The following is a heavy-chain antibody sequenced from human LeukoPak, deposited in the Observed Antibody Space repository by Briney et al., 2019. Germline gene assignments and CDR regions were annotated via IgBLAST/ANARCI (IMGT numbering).Heavy chain of an antibody. V-gene: IGHV3-7*04. Sequence: GGSLRLSCAASGFXFSTYWITWVRQAPGKGPEWVANIKEDGSATYYVDSVKGRFTISRDSAKRSLYLQMNSLRAEDTAVYYCARDSPGYLAYDSWGQGTLVTVSS. CDR3: ARDSPGYLAYDS. D-gene: IGHD1-1*01. CDR1: GFXFSTYW. J-gene: IGHJ4*02. CDR2: IKEDGSAT.